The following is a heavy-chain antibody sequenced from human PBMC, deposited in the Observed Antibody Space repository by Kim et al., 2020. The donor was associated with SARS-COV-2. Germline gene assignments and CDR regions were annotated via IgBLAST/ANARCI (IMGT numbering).Heavy chain of an antibody. CDR3: AKDIGDSSGYYPNDY. CDR2: ISGSGGST. V-gene: IGHV3-23*01. J-gene: IGHJ4*02. D-gene: IGHD3-22*01. CDR1: GFTFSSYA. Sequence: GGSLRLSCAASGFTFSSYAMSWVRQAPGKGLEWVSAISGSGGSTYYADSVKGRFTISRDNSKNTLYLQMNSLRAEDTAVYYCAKDIGDSSGYYPNDYWGQGTLVTVSS.